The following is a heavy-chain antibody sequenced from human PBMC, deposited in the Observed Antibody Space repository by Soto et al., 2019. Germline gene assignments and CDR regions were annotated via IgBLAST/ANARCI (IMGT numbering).Heavy chain of an antibody. CDR3: ARDHLQDAAGAYYYYYGMDV. J-gene: IGHJ6*02. CDR2: IKQDGSEK. D-gene: IGHD6-13*01. V-gene: IGHV3-7*01. Sequence: PGGSLRLSCAASGFTFSSYWMSWVRQAPGKGLEWVANIKQDGSEKYYVDSVKGRFTISRDNAKNSLYLQMNSLRAEDTAVYYCARDHLQDAAGAYYYYYGMDVWGQGTTVTVSS. CDR1: GFTFSSYW.